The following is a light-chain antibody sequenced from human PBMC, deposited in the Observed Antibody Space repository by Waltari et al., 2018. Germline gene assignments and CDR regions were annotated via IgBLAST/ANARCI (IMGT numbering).Light chain of an antibody. J-gene: IGKJ4*01. CDR1: QSVLYSSNNKNY. CDR3: QQYYSTPGPT. V-gene: IGKV4-1*01. CDR2: WAS. Sequence: DIVMTQSPDSLAVSLGERATINCKSSQSVLYSSNNKNYLAWYQQKPGQPPKLPIYWASTRESGVPDRFSGSGSGTDFTLTINSLQAEDVAVYYCQQYYSTPGPTFGGGTKVEIK.